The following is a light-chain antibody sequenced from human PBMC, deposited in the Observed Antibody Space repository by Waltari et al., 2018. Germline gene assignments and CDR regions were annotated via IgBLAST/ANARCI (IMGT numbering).Light chain of an antibody. CDR3: QHYVRLPAT. Sequence: EIVLTQSPGTLSLSPGERATLSCRASQSVGRSLAWYQQKPGQAPRLLIYGAPNRAAGIPDRFSGSGSGTDFSLTISRLEPEDFVVYYCQHYVRLPATFGQGTKVEIK. V-gene: IGKV3-20*01. J-gene: IGKJ1*01. CDR2: GAP. CDR1: QSVGRS.